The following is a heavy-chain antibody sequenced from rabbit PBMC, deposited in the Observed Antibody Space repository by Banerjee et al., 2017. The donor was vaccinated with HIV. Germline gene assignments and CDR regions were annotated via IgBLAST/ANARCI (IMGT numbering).Heavy chain of an antibody. CDR1: GFDLSGRYW. Sequence: QEQLEESGGDLVKPEGSLTLTCKASGFDLSGRYWICWVRQAPGKGLEWIACIYTSDGGTYYASWVNGRFTLSKTSSTTVTLQMTSLTAADTATYFCARGWITMTMNLWGQGTLVTVS. J-gene: IGHJ4*01. CDR2: IYTSDGGT. V-gene: IGHV1S45*01. CDR3: ARGWITMTMNL. D-gene: IGHD2-1*01.